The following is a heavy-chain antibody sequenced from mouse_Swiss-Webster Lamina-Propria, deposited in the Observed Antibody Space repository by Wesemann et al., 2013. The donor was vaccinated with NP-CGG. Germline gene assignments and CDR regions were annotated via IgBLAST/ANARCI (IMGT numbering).Heavy chain of an antibody. J-gene: IGHJ3*01. V-gene: IGHV3-8*02. D-gene: IGHD5-5*01. CDR3: ASPLFYLFAY. Sequence: EYAGYISYSGSTYYNPSLKSRISITRDTSKNQYYLQLNSVTTEDTATYYCASPLFYLFAYWGQGTLVTVSA. CDR2: ISYSGST.